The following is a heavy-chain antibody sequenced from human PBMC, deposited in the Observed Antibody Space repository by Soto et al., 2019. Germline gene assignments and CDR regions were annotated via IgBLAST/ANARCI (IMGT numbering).Heavy chain of an antibody. CDR3: ARDTYYYGSGSYFDY. CDR2: INHSGST. D-gene: IGHD3-10*01. J-gene: IGHJ4*02. Sequence: PSDTLSLTCAVYGGSFRGYYWSWIRKPPGKGLGWIGEINHSGSTNYNPSLKSRVTISVDTSKNQFSLKLSSVTAADTAVYYCARDTYYYGSGSYFDYWGQGTLVTVSS. CDR1: GGSFRGYY. V-gene: IGHV4-34*01.